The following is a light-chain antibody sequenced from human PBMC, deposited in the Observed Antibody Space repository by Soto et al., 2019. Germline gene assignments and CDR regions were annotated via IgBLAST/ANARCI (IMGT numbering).Light chain of an antibody. CDR3: QQANSFPLT. Sequence: DIAMTQSPSSVSASVGDTVTITCRASRDVRDWLAWYQQRPGTAPKVLIYAASTLQSGVPSRFCGSGSGTLFTLTISSLQPEDFATYYCQQANSFPLTFGGGTKVEIK. V-gene: IGKV1-12*01. CDR1: RDVRDW. CDR2: AAS. J-gene: IGKJ4*02.